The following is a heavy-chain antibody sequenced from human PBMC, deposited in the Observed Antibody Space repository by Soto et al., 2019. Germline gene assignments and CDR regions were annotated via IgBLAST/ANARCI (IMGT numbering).Heavy chain of an antibody. CDR2: INKDATT. Sequence: EVQLAESGGVFVEPGGSRRLSCVVPGFSLSRAWLDWVRQVPGKGLVWVSRINKDATTTYAYSVKRRFTITNDTAKNTLHLQMDNMRAEDTALDYCARVDFWSCAWGQGTLVNVSS. J-gene: IGHJ5*02. D-gene: IGHD3-3*01. V-gene: IGHV3-74*01. CDR1: GFSLSRAW. CDR3: ARVDFWSCA.